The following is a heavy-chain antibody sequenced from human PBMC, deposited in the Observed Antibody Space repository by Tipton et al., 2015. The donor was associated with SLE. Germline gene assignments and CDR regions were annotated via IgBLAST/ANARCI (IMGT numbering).Heavy chain of an antibody. V-gene: IGHV4-59*12. Sequence: TLSLTCTVSGGSISSYYWIWIRQPPGKGLEWLGYIYYSGSTNYNPALKSRATLSVDTSKNQFSLKLTSVTAADTAVYYCARGSDLLTGYYYFDLWGQGTVVTVSS. CDR1: GGSISSYY. CDR2: IYYSGST. D-gene: IGHD3-9*01. CDR3: ARGSDLLTGYYYFDL. J-gene: IGHJ4*02.